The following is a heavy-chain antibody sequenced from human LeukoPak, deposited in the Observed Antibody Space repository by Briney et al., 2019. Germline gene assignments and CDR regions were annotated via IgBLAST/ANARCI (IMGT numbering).Heavy chain of an antibody. J-gene: IGHJ4*02. CDR2: IYYDGSNK. CDR1: GFTFSRNG. Sequence: GGSLRLSCAASGFTFSRNGMHWVRQAPGKGLEWVALIYYDGSNKYYVDSVKGRFTISRDNSKNMLYLQMNSLRAEDTAVYYCARGLETMIRGVILYYFDNWGQGTLVTVSS. CDR3: ARGLETMIRGVILYYFDN. D-gene: IGHD3-10*01. V-gene: IGHV3-33*01.